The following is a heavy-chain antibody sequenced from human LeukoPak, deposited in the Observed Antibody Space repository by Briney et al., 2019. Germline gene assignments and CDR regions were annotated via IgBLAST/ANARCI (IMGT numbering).Heavy chain of an antibody. J-gene: IGHJ4*02. CDR2: FNPNNGGT. D-gene: IGHD6-6*01. CDR1: GYTFTGYY. CDR3: ARLYSSSAYYFDY. V-gene: IGHV1-2*02. Sequence: ASVKVSCKASGYTFTGYYIHWVRQAPGQGLEWMGWFNPNNGGTNYAQKFQGRVTLTRDTSISAAYMEVSRLRSDDTAVYYCARLYSSSAYYFDYWGQGTLVTVSS.